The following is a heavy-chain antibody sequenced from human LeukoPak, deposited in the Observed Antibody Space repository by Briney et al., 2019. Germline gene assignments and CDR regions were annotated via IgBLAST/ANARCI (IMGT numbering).Heavy chain of an antibody. V-gene: IGHV3-48*02. CDR1: GFTFSSYW. J-gene: IGHJ4*02. CDR3: ERFAGEDY. Sequence: GGSLRLSCAASGFTFSSYWMHWVRQAPGKGLEWVSYISSSSSTEQYADAVKGRFTISRDNAKNALYLQMNSLREEDTTVYYCERFAGEDYWGQGTLVTVSS. D-gene: IGHD3-10*01. CDR2: ISSSSSTE.